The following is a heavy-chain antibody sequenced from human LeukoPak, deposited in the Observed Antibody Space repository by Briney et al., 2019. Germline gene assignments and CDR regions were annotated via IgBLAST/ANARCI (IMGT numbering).Heavy chain of an antibody. J-gene: IGHJ4*01. Sequence: SETLSLTCTVSGGSISSGDYYWSWIRQPPGKGLEWIGYIYYSGSTYYNPSLKSRVTISVDTSKNQFSLKLSSVTAADTAVYYCARERFYVDGDYVAPYYFDYWGQEPWSPSPQ. V-gene: IGHV4-30-4*01. CDR2: IYYSGST. D-gene: IGHD4-17*01. CDR3: ARERFYVDGDYVAPYYFDY. CDR1: GGSISSGDYY.